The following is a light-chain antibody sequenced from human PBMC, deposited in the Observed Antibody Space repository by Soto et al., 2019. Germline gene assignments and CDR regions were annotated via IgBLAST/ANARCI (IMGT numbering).Light chain of an antibody. V-gene: IGKV1-27*01. Sequence: DVQMTQSPSSLSASLGDRVTITCRASQGIGVYLAWFQQRPGNVPKLLIYAASALQSGVPSRFSGSGSGTDFTLTISSLQPEDVATYYCQKYNSAPLTFGGGTKVEIK. CDR3: QKYNSAPLT. J-gene: IGKJ4*01. CDR1: QGIGVY. CDR2: AAS.